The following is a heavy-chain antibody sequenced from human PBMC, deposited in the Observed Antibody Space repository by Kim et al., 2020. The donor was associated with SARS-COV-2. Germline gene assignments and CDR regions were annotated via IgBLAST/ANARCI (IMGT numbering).Heavy chain of an antibody. V-gene: IGHV3-48*04. D-gene: IGHD2-2*01. Sequence: IFYAHSVDGRFTTSRDNAKYPLYLRMDSLRAEDTAVYCCASTWPEYRRDYWGQGTLVTVSS. CDR2: I. J-gene: IGHJ4*02. CDR3: ASTWPEYRRDY.